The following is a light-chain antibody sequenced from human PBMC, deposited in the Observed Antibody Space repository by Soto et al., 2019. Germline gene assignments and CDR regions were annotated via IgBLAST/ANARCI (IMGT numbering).Light chain of an antibody. Sequence: EIVLTQSPVTLSLSPGERATLSCRASQSVNIYLAWYQQKPGQAPRLLIYAASSGATGIPDRFSGSGSETDFTLTINRLEPEDFAVYYCQYYGNSRITFGQGTRLEIK. V-gene: IGKV3-20*01. CDR2: AAS. J-gene: IGKJ5*01. CDR3: QYYGNSRIT. CDR1: QSVNIY.